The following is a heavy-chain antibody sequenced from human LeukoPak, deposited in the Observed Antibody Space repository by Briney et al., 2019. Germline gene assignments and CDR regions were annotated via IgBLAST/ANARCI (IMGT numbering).Heavy chain of an antibody. Sequence: GGSLRLSCVASGFTFEDYAMYWVRQVPGKGLEWVSGISWNSGSIGYADSVKGRFTISRDNAKNSLYLQMNSLRAEDTAVYYCARGITIFGVVIPTGLDYWGQGTLVTVSS. V-gene: IGHV3-9*01. D-gene: IGHD3-3*01. J-gene: IGHJ4*02. CDR1: GFTFEDYA. CDR3: ARGITIFGVVIPTGLDY. CDR2: ISWNSGSI.